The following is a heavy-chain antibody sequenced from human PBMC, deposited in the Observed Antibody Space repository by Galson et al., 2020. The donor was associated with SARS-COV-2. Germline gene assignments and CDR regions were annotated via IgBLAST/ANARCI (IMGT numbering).Heavy chain of an antibody. D-gene: IGHD3-22*01. V-gene: IGHV3-13*01. CDR1: GFTFSSYD. CDR3: ARVSYYDSSGYPFYWYFDL. Sequence: QAGGSLRLSCAASGFTFSSYDMHWVRQATGKGLEWVSAIGTAGDTYYPGSVKGRFTISRENAKNSLYLQMNSLRAGDTAVYYCARVSYYDSSGYPFYWYFDLWGRGTLVTVSS. J-gene: IGHJ2*01. CDR2: IGTAGDT.